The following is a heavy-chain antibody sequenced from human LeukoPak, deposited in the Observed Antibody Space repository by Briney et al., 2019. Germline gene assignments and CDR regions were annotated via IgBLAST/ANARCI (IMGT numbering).Heavy chain of an antibody. CDR2: IYHSGST. CDR3: ATRYDFWSGYYPPDY. J-gene: IGHJ4*02. D-gene: IGHD3-3*01. CDR1: GYSISSGYC. Sequence: SETLSLTCTVSGYSISSGYCWGWIRQPPGKGLECIGTIYHSGSTYYNPSLKSRVTISVDTSKNQFSLKLSSVTAADTAVYYCATRYDFWSGYYPPDYWGQGTLVTVSS. V-gene: IGHV4-38-2*02.